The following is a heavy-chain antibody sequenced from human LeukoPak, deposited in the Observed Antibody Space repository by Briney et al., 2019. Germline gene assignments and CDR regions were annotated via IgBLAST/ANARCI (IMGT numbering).Heavy chain of an antibody. J-gene: IGHJ4*02. D-gene: IGHD3-22*01. CDR2: ISSSGSTI. CDR3: AKDSRGSSGYYHYFDY. V-gene: IGHV3-48*04. Sequence: GGTLRLSCAASGFTFSNYAMNWVRQAPGKGLEWVSYISSSGSTIYYADSVKGRFTISRDNAKNTLYLQMNSLRAEDTAVYYCAKDSRGSSGYYHYFDYWGQGTLVTVSS. CDR1: GFTFSNYA.